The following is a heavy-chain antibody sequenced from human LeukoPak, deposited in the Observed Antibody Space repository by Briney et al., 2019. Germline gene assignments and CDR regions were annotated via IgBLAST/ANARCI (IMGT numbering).Heavy chain of an antibody. CDR1: GFTFSSYS. J-gene: IGHJ4*02. V-gene: IGHV3-21*01. CDR2: ISSSSSYI. D-gene: IGHD3-10*01. CDR3: ARVTTMVRGVIIGFDY. Sequence: GGSLRLSCAASGFTFSSYSMNWVRQAPGKGPEWVSSISSSSSYIYYADSVKGRFTISRDNAKNSLYLQMNSLRAEDTAVYYCARVTTMVRGVIIGFDYWGQGTLVTASS.